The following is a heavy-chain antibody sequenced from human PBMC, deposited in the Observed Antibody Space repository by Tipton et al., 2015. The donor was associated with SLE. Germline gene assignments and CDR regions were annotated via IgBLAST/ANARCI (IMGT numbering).Heavy chain of an antibody. D-gene: IGHD3-22*01. J-gene: IGHJ5*02. V-gene: IGHV4-61*09. CDR1: GGSISSDNYY. Sequence: TLSLTCTVSGGSISSDNYYWSWIRQPAGKGLEWIGHVYTTGRTNYNPSLKSRVTISVDTSMNQFSLKLSSVAAADTAIYYCARGSAYDSSGWPGHWFDPWGQGTLVTVSS. CDR2: VYTTGRT. CDR3: ARGSAYDSSGWPGHWFDP.